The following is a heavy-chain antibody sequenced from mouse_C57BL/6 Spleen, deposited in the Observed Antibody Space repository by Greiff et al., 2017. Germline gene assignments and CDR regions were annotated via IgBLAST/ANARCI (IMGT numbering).Heavy chain of an antibody. J-gene: IGHJ4*01. CDR3: VDDLSAMDY. V-gene: IGHV6-3*01. Sequence: EVKVEESGGGLVQPGGSMKFSCVASGFTFSNYWMNWVRQSPEKGLEWVAQIRLKSDNYATHYAESVKGRFTISRDDSNSSVYLQMNNLRSEDTGIYYCVDDLSAMDYWGQETSVTVSS. D-gene: IGHD2-3*01. CDR2: IRLKSDNYAT. CDR1: GFTFSNYW.